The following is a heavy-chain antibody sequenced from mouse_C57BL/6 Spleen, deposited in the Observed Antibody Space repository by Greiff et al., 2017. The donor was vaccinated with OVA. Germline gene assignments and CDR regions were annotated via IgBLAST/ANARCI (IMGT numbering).Heavy chain of an antibody. V-gene: IGHV1-55*01. CDR3: ARDYDYDGYYAMDY. D-gene: IGHD2-4*01. CDR1: GYTFTSYW. J-gene: IGHJ4*01. CDR2: IYPGSGST. Sequence: VQLQQPGAELVKPGASVKMSCKASGYTFTSYWITWVKQRPGQGLEWIGDIYPGSGSTNYNEKLKSKATLTVDTSSSTAYMQLSSLTSEDSAVYYCARDYDYDGYYAMDYWGQGTSVTVSS.